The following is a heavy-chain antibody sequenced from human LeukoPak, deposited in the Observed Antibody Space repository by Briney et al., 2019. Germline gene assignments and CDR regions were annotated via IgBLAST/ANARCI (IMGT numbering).Heavy chain of an antibody. Sequence: PGGSLRLSCVAFGFTFSTCPMYWVRQAPGKGLELVSSINSNGGRTYYADSMKGRFTISRDNSKNTLYLQMDSLRAEDMAVYYCAKALSPVYYFDYWGQGTLVTVSS. CDR1: GFTFSTCP. V-gene: IGHV3-64*02. J-gene: IGHJ4*02. CDR3: AKALSPVYYFDY. CDR2: INSNGGRT.